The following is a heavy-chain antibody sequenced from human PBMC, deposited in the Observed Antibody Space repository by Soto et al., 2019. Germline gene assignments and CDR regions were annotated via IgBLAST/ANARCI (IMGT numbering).Heavy chain of an antibody. J-gene: IGHJ4*02. CDR1: GGTFSGYA. Sequence: QVQLVQSGAEVKKPGSSVKVSCKASGGTFSGYAISWVRQAPGQGLEWMGGIIPIFGTTSYSQKVQGRLTIAADESTSTAYLQLSSLRSEDTAVYYCARDAKGVTTPFDYWGQGTLVTVSS. CDR3: ARDAKGVTTPFDY. D-gene: IGHD2-21*02. V-gene: IGHV1-69*01. CDR2: IIPIFGTT.